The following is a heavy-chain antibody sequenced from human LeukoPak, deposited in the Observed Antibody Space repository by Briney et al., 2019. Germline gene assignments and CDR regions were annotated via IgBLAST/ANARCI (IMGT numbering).Heavy chain of an antibody. D-gene: IGHD3-10*01. CDR3: ARGYGSGSYLYWFDP. CDR2: IYYSGST. V-gene: IGHV4-59*01. Sequence: SETLSLTCTVSGGSISSYYWSWIRQPPGKGLEWFGYIYYSGSTNYNPSLKSRVTISVDTSKNQFSLKLSSVTAADTAVYYCARGYGSGSYLYWFDPWGQGTLVTVSS. CDR1: GGSISSYY. J-gene: IGHJ5*02.